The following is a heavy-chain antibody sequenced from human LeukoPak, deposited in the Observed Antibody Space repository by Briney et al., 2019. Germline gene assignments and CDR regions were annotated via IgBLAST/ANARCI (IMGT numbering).Heavy chain of an antibody. Sequence: ASVKVSCKASGYTFIGYYIHWVRQAPGQGLEWMGWINPSSGGTNYAQKFQGRVTMTRDMSTSTVYMELSSLRYEDTAVYYCARLEPSLRGPTFDYWGQGTPVTVSS. D-gene: IGHD4-17*01. CDR1: GYTFIGYY. CDR2: INPSSGGT. J-gene: IGHJ4*02. CDR3: ARLEPSLRGPTFDY. V-gene: IGHV1-2*02.